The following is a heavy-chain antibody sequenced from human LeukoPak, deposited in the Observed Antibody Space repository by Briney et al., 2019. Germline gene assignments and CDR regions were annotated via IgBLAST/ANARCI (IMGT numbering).Heavy chain of an antibody. CDR1: GFTFSSYG. Sequence: GGSLRLSCAASGFTFSSYGMHWVRQAPGKGLEWVAVISYDGSNKYYADSVKGRFTISRDNSKNTLYLQMNSLRAEDTAAYYCAKDQRYSSGWYEFDYWGQGTLVTVSS. CDR2: ISYDGSNK. D-gene: IGHD6-19*01. V-gene: IGHV3-30*18. CDR3: AKDQRYSSGWYEFDY. J-gene: IGHJ4*02.